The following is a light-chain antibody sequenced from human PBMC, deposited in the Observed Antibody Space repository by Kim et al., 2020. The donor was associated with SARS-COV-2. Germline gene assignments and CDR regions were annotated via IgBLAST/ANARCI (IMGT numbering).Light chain of an antibody. CDR1: SSNIGNNY. CDR2: DNN. CDR3: GTWDSSLSAVL. V-gene: IGLV1-51*01. J-gene: IGLJ2*01. Sequence: GQKVTISCSGSSSNIGNNYVSWYQQFPGTAPRLLIYDNNKRPSGIPDRFSGSKSGTSATLGITGLQTGDEADYYCGTWDSSLSAVLFGGWTQLTVL.